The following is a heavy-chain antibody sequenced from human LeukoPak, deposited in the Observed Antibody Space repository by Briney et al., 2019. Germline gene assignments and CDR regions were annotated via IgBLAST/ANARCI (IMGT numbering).Heavy chain of an antibody. CDR3: ARVDYGDYGFDY. D-gene: IGHD4-17*01. Sequence: GGSLRLSCAASGFIFSSYGMNWVRQAPGKGLEWVAIIWYDGSNKFYADSVQGRFTISRDNSKNTLYLQMNSLRPEDTAVYYCARVDYGDYGFDYWGQGTLVTVSS. J-gene: IGHJ4*02. CDR1: GFIFSSYG. CDR2: IWYDGSNK. V-gene: IGHV3-33*01.